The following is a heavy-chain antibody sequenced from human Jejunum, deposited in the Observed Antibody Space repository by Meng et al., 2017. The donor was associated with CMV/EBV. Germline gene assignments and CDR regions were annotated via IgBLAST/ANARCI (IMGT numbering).Heavy chain of an antibody. CDR1: GLSFRDYF. J-gene: IGHJ4*02. D-gene: IGHD5-24*01. V-gene: IGHV3-72*01. CDR2: YRNKAHSYST. CDR3: VRGYNSFDC. Sequence: LSGGASGLSFRDYFMDWGRQNTEKGLEWLARYRNKAHSYSTEYAETVKGRFTISRDESENSLFLQVNSLKIEDTAIYYCVRGYNSFDCWGQGTLVTVSS.